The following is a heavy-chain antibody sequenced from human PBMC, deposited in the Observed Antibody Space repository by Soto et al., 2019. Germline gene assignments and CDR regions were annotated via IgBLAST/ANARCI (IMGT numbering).Heavy chain of an antibody. CDR3: AKDRGGFAGGWEYFDH. D-gene: IGHD6-19*01. CDR2: ISGSGGST. Sequence: EVLLLESGGGLVQPGGSLRLSCAASGFTFAGYSTMSWVRQAPGKGLQWVSSISGSGGSTYYSDFVKGPFTISRDNFHDTLYLQMNSLRAEDTAFYYCAKDRGGFAGGWEYFDHWGQGALVAVSS. V-gene: IGHV3-23*01. CDR1: GFTFAGYST. J-gene: IGHJ4*02.